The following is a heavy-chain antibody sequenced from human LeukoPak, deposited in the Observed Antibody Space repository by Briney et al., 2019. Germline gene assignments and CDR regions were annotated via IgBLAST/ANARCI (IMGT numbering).Heavy chain of an antibody. D-gene: IGHD3-3*01. CDR2: IRFDGSDK. Sequence: GGSLRLSCAASGFTFSRYGMHWGRQAPGKGVEWGAFIRFDGSDKYFADSVKGGFTISRDNSKNRLYLQMNSLRADDTAVYYCAKERSGSGSIYYYYMDVWGKGTTVTISS. J-gene: IGHJ6*03. CDR3: AKERSGSGSIYYYYMDV. CDR1: GFTFSRYG. V-gene: IGHV3-30*02.